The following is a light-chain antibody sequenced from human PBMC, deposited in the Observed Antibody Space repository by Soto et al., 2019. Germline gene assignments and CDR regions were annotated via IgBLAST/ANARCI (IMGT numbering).Light chain of an antibody. J-gene: IGKJ2*01. CDR1: QSVSSSY. V-gene: IGKV3-20*01. CDR3: QQDGSSPMYT. Sequence: EIVLTQSPGTLSLSPGERATLSCRASQSVSSSYLAWYQQKPGQAPRLLIYGASSRATGIPDRFSGSGSGTDFTLTISSLEPEDFAVYYCQQDGSSPMYTFGQGTKLEIK. CDR2: GAS.